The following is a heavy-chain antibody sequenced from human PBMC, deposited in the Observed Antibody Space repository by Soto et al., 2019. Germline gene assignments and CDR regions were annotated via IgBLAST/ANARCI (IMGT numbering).Heavy chain of an antibody. CDR1: GFTFSNYG. CDR3: VVSLHDSSGYY. V-gene: IGHV3-33*01. CDR2: VWYDGNKK. D-gene: IGHD3-22*01. J-gene: IGHJ4*02. Sequence: GGSLRLSCAASGFTFSNYGMHWVRQAPGKGLEGVAIVWYDGNKKYYADSVRGRFTISRDNSKNTLYLQMNSLRAEDTAVYYCVVSLHDSSGYYWGQGTLVTVSS.